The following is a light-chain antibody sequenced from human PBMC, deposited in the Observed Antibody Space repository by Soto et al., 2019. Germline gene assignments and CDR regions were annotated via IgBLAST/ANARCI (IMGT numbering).Light chain of an antibody. J-gene: IGKJ5*01. CDR2: GAS. CDR1: QSVSSCY. Sequence: ELVLTPAPGTLSLSPGERAILSGGGSQSVSSCYLAWYQQKPGQAPRLLIYGASSRATGIPDRFSGSGSGTDFTLTISRLEPEDFAVYYCQQYGSSPITFGQGTRLEIK. V-gene: IGKV3-20*01. CDR3: QQYGSSPIT.